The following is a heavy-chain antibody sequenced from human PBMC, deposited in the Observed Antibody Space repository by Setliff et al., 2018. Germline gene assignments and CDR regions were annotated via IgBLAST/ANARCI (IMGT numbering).Heavy chain of an antibody. Sequence: GGSLSLSCAASGFTFSSYSMNWVRQAPGKGLEWVSSISSSSSYIYYADSVKGRFTISRDNAKNSLYLQMNSLRAEDTAVYYCARDLSGSYRVHAFDIWGQGTMVTVSS. CDR3: ARDLSGSYRVHAFDI. D-gene: IGHD1-26*01. CDR2: ISSSSSYI. CDR1: GFTFSSYS. J-gene: IGHJ3*02. V-gene: IGHV3-21*01.